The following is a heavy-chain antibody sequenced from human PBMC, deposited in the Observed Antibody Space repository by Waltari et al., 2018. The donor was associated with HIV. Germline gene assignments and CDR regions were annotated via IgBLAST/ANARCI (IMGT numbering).Heavy chain of an antibody. CDR3: ARMSLGMVFGVMNPELDYSSYAMDV. CDR2: IDWDGDK. CDR1: GFSLNISGMS. V-gene: IGHV2-70*17. J-gene: IGHJ6*02. Sequence: QVTLRESGPALVKPTQTLTLTCKFSGFSLNISGMSLNWVRQPPGKALEWLARIDWDGDKFYSTSLKSRLSNSKDTSKNQVVLTMTNMDPVDTATYYCARMSLGMVFGVMNPELDYSSYAMDVWGQGTTVTVSS. D-gene: IGHD3-3*01.